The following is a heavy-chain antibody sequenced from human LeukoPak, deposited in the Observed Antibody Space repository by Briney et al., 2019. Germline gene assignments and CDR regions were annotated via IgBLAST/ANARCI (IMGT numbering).Heavy chain of an antibody. CDR2: IYYSGST. V-gene: IGHV4-59*01. CDR3: ARTTEGYCSSTRCYGFSYYYYMDV. D-gene: IGHD2-2*01. CDR1: GGSISSYY. J-gene: IGHJ6*03. Sequence: SETLSLTCTVSGGSISSYYWSWIRQPPGKGLEWIGYIYYSGSTNYNPSLKSRVTISVDMSKNQFSLKLSSVTAADTAVYYCARTTEGYCSSTRCYGFSYYYYMDVWGKGTTVTISS.